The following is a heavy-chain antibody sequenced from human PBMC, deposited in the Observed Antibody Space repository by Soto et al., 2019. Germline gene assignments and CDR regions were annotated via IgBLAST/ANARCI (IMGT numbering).Heavy chain of an antibody. Sequence: ASVKVSCKASGGTFSSYAISWVRQAPGQGLEWMGGIIPIFGTANYAQKFQGRVTITADESTSTAYMELSSLRSEDTAVYYCARDLTYSLDGWNWFDPWGEVTLVPVSS. CDR3: ARDLTYSLDGWNWFDP. V-gene: IGHV1-69*13. CDR2: IIPIFGTA. J-gene: IGHJ5*02. CDR1: GGTFSSYA. D-gene: IGHD6-13*01.